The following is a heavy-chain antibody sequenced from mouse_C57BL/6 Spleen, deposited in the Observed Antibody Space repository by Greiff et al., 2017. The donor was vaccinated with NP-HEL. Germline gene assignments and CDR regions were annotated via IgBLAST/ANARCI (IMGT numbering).Heavy chain of an antibody. CDR3: TSQVDGSSLCYFDV. Sequence: QVQLQQSGAELARPGASVTLSCKASGYTFTDYEMHWVKQTPVHGLEWIGAIDPETGGTAYNQKFKGKAILTADKSSSTAYMQLRSLTSEDSAVYYCTSQVDGSSLCYFDVWGTGTTLTVSS. D-gene: IGHD1-1*01. CDR1: GYTFTDYE. J-gene: IGHJ1*03. CDR2: IDPETGGT. V-gene: IGHV1-15*01.